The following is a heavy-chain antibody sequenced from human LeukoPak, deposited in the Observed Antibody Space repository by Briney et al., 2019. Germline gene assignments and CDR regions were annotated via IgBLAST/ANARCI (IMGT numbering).Heavy chain of an antibody. V-gene: IGHV4-30-2*01. CDR3: ARGPVAAARPYYYYYYGMDV. J-gene: IGHJ6*02. D-gene: IGHD6-13*01. CDR2: IYHSGST. CDR1: GGSISSGGYS. Sequence: PSETLSLTCAVSGGSISSGGYSWSWIRQPPGKGLEWIGYIYHSGSTYYNPSLKSRVTISVDTSKNQFSLKLSSVTAADTAVYYCARGPVAAARPYYYYYYGMDVWGQGTTVTVSS.